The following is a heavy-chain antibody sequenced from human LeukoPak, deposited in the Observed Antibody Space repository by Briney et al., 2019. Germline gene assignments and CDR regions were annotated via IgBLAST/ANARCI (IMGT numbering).Heavy chain of an antibody. CDR3: ADWNYVHY. CDR2: IGGSGGDT. CDR1: GFTFSNYA. D-gene: IGHD1-7*01. V-gene: IGHV3-23*01. Sequence: PGGSLRLSCAASGFTFSNYAMPWVRQAPGKGLEWVSKIGGSGGDTYYADSVKGRFTISRDNFKNTLYLQMNSLRAEDTALYYCADWNYVHYWGQGTLVTVSS. J-gene: IGHJ4*02.